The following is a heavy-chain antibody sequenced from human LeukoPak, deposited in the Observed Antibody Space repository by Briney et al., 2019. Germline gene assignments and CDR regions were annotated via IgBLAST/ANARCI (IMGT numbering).Heavy chain of an antibody. Sequence: SETLSLTCTVSGGSIRSGGYYWSWIRQPPGKGLEWIGSIYYSGSTYYNPSLKSRVTISVDTSKNQFSLKLSSVTAADTAVYFCARPGSSWYGDFQHWGQGTLVTVSS. CDR1: GGSIRSGGYY. CDR3: ARPGSSWYGDFQH. CDR2: IYYSGST. D-gene: IGHD6-13*01. V-gene: IGHV4-39*01. J-gene: IGHJ1*01.